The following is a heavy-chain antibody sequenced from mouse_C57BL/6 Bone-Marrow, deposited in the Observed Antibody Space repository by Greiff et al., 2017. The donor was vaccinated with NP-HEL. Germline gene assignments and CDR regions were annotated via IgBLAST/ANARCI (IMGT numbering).Heavy chain of an antibody. CDR2: INPNNGGT. Sequence: VQLQQSGPELVKPGASVKISCKASGYTFTDYYMNWVKQSHGKSLEWIGDINPNNGGTSYNQKFKGKATLTVDKSSSTAYMELRSLTSEDSAVYYCAYDGYYYWGQGTTLTVSS. D-gene: IGHD2-3*01. CDR1: GYTFTDYY. J-gene: IGHJ2*01. CDR3: AYDGYYY. V-gene: IGHV1-26*01.